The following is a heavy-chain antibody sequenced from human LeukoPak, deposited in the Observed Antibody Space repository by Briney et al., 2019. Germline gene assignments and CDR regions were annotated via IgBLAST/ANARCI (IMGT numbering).Heavy chain of an antibody. CDR2: ISSNGGST. CDR1: GFTFNNYA. D-gene: IGHD1-26*01. CDR3: VKGGRYSLDAFDI. Sequence: PGGSPILSCSASGFTFNNYAMHWVRQAPGKGLEHVSAISSNGGSTYYADSVKGRFTISRDNSKNTLYLQMSSLRPEDTAVYSCVKGGRYSLDAFDIWGQGTLVTVSS. J-gene: IGHJ3*02. V-gene: IGHV3-64D*09.